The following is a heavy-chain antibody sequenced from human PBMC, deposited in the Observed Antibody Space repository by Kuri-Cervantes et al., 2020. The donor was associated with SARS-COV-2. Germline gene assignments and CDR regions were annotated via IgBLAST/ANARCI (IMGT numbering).Heavy chain of an antibody. J-gene: IGHJ6*02. CDR2: TSRSSSYI. CDR3: ARVSVAETYYDFWSGYYYYGMDV. Sequence: GESLKISCAASGFTFRSYSMNWVRQAPGKGLGWVSSTSRSSSYIYYADSGKGRFTISRDNAKNSLYLQMNSLRAEDTAVYYCARVSVAETYYDFWSGYYYYGMDVWGQGTTVTVSS. V-gene: IGHV3-21*01. CDR1: GFTFRSYS. D-gene: IGHD3-3*01.